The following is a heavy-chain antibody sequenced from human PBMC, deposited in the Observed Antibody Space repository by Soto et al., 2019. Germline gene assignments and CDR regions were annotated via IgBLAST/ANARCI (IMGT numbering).Heavy chain of an antibody. CDR3: AKSLSTATSFDY. Sequence: PVGSLEISSAPSGFTFSSYAMNWVRQAPGKGPEWVSHISVTGDTYYADSVKGRFTISRDNSKNTLFLQMNSLRAEDTAVYYCAKSLSTATSFDYWGQGTPVTGFS. CDR1: GFTFSSYA. CDR2: ISVTGDT. V-gene: IGHV3-23*01. J-gene: IGHJ4*02.